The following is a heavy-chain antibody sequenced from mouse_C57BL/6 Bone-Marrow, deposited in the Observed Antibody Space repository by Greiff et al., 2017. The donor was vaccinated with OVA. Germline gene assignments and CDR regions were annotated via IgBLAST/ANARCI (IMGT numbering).Heavy chain of an antibody. V-gene: IGHV1-82*01. CDR3: AKGYGSSYDYYAMDY. D-gene: IGHD1-1*01. CDR1: GYAFSSSW. CDR2: IYPGDGDT. Sequence: QVQLQQSGPELVKPGASVKISCKASGYAFSSSWMNWVKQRPGKGLEWIGRIYPGDGDTNYNGKFKGKATLTADKSSSTAYMQLSSLTSEDSAVYFGAKGYGSSYDYYAMDYWGQGTSVTVSS. J-gene: IGHJ4*01.